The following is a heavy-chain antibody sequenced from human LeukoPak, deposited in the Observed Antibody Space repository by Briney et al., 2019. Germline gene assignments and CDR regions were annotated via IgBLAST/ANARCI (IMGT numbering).Heavy chain of an antibody. J-gene: IGHJ4*02. V-gene: IGHV3-11*01. CDR2: ISSSGSTI. CDR1: GFTFSTYA. D-gene: IGHD3-22*01. Sequence: GGSLRLSCAASGFTFSTYAMHWIRQAPGKGLEWVSYISSSGSTIYYADSVKARFTISRDNAKISLFLQMNSLRAGDTAVYFCAGGDTRGFYNYWGQGTLVAVSS. CDR3: AGGDTRGFYNY.